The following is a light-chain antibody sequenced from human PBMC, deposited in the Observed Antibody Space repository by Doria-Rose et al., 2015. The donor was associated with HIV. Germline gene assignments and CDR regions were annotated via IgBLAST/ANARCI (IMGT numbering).Light chain of an antibody. CDR1: QSFSSTY. V-gene: IGKV3-20*01. CDR3: HQYGTSWA. CDR2: DGS. Sequence: EIVMTQSPGTLSLSPGEGATLSCRASQSFSSTYLAWYQQKPCQAPSLLIYDGSTRATGIPDRLSASGSGTDFTLTINRLEPEDFALYYCHQYGTSWAFGQGTKVEI. J-gene: IGKJ1*01.